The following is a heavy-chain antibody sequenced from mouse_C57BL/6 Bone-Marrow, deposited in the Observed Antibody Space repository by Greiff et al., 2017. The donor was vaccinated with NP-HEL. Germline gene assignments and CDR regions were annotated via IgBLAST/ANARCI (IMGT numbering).Heavy chain of an antibody. CDR1: GYTFTSYW. V-gene: IGHV1-69*01. D-gene: IGHD3-3*01. J-gene: IGHJ4*01. CDR2: IDPSDSYT. Sequence: QVQLQQPGAELVMPGASVKLSCKASGYTFTSYWMHWVKQRPGQGLEWIGEIDPSDSYTNYNQKFKGKSTLTVDKSSSTAYMQLSSLTSEDSAVYYCARDVLGAMDYWGQGTSVTVSS. CDR3: ARDVLGAMDY.